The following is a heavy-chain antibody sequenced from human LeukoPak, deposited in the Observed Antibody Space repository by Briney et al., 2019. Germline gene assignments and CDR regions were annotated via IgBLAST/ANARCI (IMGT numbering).Heavy chain of an antibody. CDR2: INHSGST. J-gene: IGHJ5*02. CDR1: GGSFSGYY. CDR3: ASRGQRITMVRGVLSPTGWFDP. V-gene: IGHV4-34*01. Sequence: SETLSLTCAVYGGSFSGYYWSWIRQPPGKGLEWIGEINHSGSTNYNPSLKSRVTISVDTSKNQFSLKLSSVTAADTAVYYCASRGQRITMVRGVLSPTGWFDPWGQGTLVTVSS. D-gene: IGHD3-10*01.